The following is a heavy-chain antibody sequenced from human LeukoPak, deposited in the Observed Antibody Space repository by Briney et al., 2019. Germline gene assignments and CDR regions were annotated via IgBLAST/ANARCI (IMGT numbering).Heavy chain of an antibody. CDR3: AKATVAGTVYYGMDV. D-gene: IGHD6-19*01. CDR2: IKQDGSEK. CDR1: GFTFSSYW. J-gene: IGHJ6*02. Sequence: GGSLRLSCAASGFTFSSYWMSWVRQAPGKGLEWVANIKQDGSEKYYVDSVKGRFTISRDNAKNSLYLQMNSLRAEDTAVYYCAKATVAGTVYYGMDVWGQGTTVTVSS. V-gene: IGHV3-7*01.